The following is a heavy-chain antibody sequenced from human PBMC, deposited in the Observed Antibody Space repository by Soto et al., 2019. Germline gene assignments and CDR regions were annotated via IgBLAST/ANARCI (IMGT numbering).Heavy chain of an antibody. V-gene: IGHV4-30-2*01. CDR2: IYHSGST. J-gene: IGHJ5*02. CDR3: ARVPGP. Sequence: SETLSLTCAVSGGSISSGGYSWSWIRQPPGKGPEWIGYIYHSGSTYYNPSLKSRVTISVDRSKNQFSLKLSSVTAADTAVYYCARVPGPWGQGTLVTVSS. CDR1: GGSISSGGYS.